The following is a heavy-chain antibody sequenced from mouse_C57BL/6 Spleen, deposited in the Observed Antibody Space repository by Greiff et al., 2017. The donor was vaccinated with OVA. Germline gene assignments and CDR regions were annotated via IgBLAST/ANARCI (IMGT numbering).Heavy chain of an antibody. Sequence: QVQLQQPGAELVRPGSSVKLSCKASGYTFTSYWMHWVKQRPIQGLEWIGNIDPSDSETHYNQKFKDKATLTVDKSSSTAYMQLSSLTSEDSAVYYCARSQVITKGNWYFDVWGTGATVTVSS. D-gene: IGHD1-1*01. J-gene: IGHJ1*03. CDR1: GYTFTSYW. V-gene: IGHV1-52*01. CDR2: IDPSDSET. CDR3: ARSQVITKGNWYFDV.